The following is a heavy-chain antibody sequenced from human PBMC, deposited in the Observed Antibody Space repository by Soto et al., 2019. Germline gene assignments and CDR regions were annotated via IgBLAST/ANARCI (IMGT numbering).Heavy chain of an antibody. V-gene: IGHV3-23*01. CDR2: ISGSGGST. CDR1: GFTFSSYA. D-gene: IGHD3-10*01. J-gene: IGHJ6*03. CDR3: AKKAEDVTMVRGVQYYYYYYMDV. Sequence: GGSLRLSCAASGFTFSSYAMSWVRQAPGKGLEWVSAISGSGGSTYYADSVKGRFTISRDNSKNTLYLQMNSLRAEDTAVYYCAKKAEDVTMVRGVQYYYYYYMDVWGKGTTVTVSS.